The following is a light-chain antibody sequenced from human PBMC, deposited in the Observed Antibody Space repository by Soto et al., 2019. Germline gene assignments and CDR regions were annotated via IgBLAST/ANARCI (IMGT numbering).Light chain of an antibody. CDR2: DAS. CDR1: QSISSW. Sequence: DIQLTQSPSTLSASVGDRVTITCRASQSISSWLAWYQQKPGKAPKLLIYDASSLESGVPSRFSVSGSGTEFTLTISSLQPDDFATYYCQQYNSYSPTFGQGTKVESK. V-gene: IGKV1-5*01. CDR3: QQYNSYSPT. J-gene: IGKJ1*01.